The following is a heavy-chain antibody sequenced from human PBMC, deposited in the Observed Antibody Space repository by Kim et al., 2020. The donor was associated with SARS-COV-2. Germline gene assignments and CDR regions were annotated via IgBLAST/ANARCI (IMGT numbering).Heavy chain of an antibody. Sequence: ASVKVSCKASGYTFTTYAVHWVRQAPGQRLEWMGWISGNNGKTKYSEKFQGRVALSRDTSASTAYMDLSSLRSEDTAVYYCARGTTVGWCDPWGLGTLVT. CDR3: ARGTTVGWCDP. V-gene: IGHV1-3*01. CDR2: ISGNNGKT. D-gene: IGHD1-1*01. CDR1: GYTFTTYA. J-gene: IGHJ5*02.